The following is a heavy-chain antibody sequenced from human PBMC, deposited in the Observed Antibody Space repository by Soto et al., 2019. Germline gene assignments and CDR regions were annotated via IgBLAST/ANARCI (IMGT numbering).Heavy chain of an antibody. D-gene: IGHD2-8*02. CDR3: ARDKITGLFDY. CDR2: INHSGST. J-gene: IGHJ4*02. V-gene: IGHV4-34*01. CDR1: GGPFSGYY. Sequence: QVQLQQWGAGLLKPSETLSLTCAVYGGPFSGYYWTWFRQPPGTGLEWFGEINHSGSTNYNPSLKSRVTISVDTSKNQFSLKLTSVTAADTAVYYCARDKITGLFDYWGQGTLVTVSS.